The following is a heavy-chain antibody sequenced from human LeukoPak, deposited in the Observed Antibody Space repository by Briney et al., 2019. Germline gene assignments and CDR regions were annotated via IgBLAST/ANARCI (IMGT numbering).Heavy chain of an antibody. CDR1: GFTFSTYS. D-gene: IGHD1-26*01. CDR3: TTALRWEQPNFDY. J-gene: IGHJ4*02. CDR2: IKSNADGGTV. Sequence: GGSLRLSCAASGFTFSTYSMNWVRQAPGKGPEWVARIKSNADGGTVHYAAPVSGRFTMSRDDSQSTLYLQMDSLKTEDTALYYCTTALRWEQPNFDYWGQGTFVTVSS. V-gene: IGHV3-15*01.